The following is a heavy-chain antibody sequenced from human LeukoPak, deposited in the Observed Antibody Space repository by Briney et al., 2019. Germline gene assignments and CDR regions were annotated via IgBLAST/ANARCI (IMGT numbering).Heavy chain of an antibody. CDR2: IDHTGTT. J-gene: IGHJ4*02. CDR3: AKDHRRYCSGGSCYWFDY. V-gene: IGHV4-59*01. CDR1: DDSITIYY. D-gene: IGHD2-15*01. Sequence: SETLSLTCSVSDDSITIYYWTWIRQPPGKGLEWIGYIDHTGTTNYNPSLNSRVTISRDNSKNTLYLQMNSLRAEDTAVYYCAKDHRRYCSGGSCYWFDYWGQGTLVTVSS.